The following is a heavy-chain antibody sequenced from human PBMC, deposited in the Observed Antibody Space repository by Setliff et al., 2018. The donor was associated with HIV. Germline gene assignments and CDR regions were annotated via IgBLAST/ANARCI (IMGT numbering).Heavy chain of an antibody. Sequence: GGSLRLSCAASGFTFTTYWMHWVRQVPGKGLVWVSRINSDGSSIAYADSVKGRFTISRDNSKNTVYLQMNSLRAEDTAVYYCARTSNTGYLFCSDYWGQGTLVTVSS. CDR3: ARTSNTGYLFCSDY. J-gene: IGHJ4*02. V-gene: IGHV3-74*01. D-gene: IGHD3-9*01. CDR2: INSDGSSI. CDR1: GFTFTTYW.